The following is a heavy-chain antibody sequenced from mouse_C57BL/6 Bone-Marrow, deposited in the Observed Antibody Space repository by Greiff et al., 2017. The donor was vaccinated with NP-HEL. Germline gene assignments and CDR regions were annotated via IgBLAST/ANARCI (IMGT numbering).Heavy chain of an antibody. CDR2: IWRGGST. J-gene: IGHJ2*01. CDR1: GFSLTSYG. D-gene: IGHD2-1*01. Sequence: QVQLKESGPGLVQPSQSLSITCTVSGFSLTSYGVHWVRQSPGKGLEWLGVIWRGGSTDYNAAFMSRLSITKDNSKSQVFFKMNSLQADDTAIYYCAKTVYYGKEYYFDYWGQGTTLTVSS. CDR3: AKTVYYGKEYYFDY. V-gene: IGHV2-5*01.